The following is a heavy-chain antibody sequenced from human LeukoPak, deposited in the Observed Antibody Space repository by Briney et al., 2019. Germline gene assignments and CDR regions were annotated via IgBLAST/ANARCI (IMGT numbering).Heavy chain of an antibody. CDR3: AYSSGWYNFDY. CDR2: IYPGDSDT. D-gene: IGHD6-19*01. J-gene: IGHJ4*02. Sequence: KVSCKASGYTFTSYWIGWVRQMPGKGLEWMGIIYPGDSDTRYSPSFQGQVTISADKSISTAYLQWSSLKASDTAMYYCAYSSGWYNFDYWGQGTLVTVSS. V-gene: IGHV5-51*01. CDR1: GYTFTSYW.